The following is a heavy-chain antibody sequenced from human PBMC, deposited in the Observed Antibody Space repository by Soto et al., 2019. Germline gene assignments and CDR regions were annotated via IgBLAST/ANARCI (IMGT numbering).Heavy chain of an antibody. CDR3: ARDLTLYDFWSVYRTALDY. V-gene: IGHV3-30-3*01. D-gene: IGHD3-3*01. CDR2: ISYDGSNK. J-gene: IGHJ4*02. Sequence: QVQLVESGGGVVQPGRSLRLSCAASGFTFSSYAMHWIRQAPGKGLEWVAVISYDGSNKYYADSVKGRFTISRDNSKNTLYLQMNSLRAEDTAVYYCARDLTLYDFWSVYRTALDYWGQGTLVTVSS. CDR1: GFTFSSYA.